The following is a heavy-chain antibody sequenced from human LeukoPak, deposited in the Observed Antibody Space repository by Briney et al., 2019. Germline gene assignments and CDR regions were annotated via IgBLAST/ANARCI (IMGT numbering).Heavy chain of an antibody. V-gene: IGHV3-74*01. Sequence: GGSLRLSCAASGFTFSSYAMHWVRQAPGKGLVWVSRVKSDGSSTSYADSVKGRFTISRDNSKSTLYLQMNSLRAEDTAVYYCAKGTRYSNYYYYYYMDVWGKGTTVTVSS. CDR3: AKGTRYSNYYYYYYMDV. CDR2: VKSDGSST. D-gene: IGHD4-11*01. J-gene: IGHJ6*03. CDR1: GFTFSSYA.